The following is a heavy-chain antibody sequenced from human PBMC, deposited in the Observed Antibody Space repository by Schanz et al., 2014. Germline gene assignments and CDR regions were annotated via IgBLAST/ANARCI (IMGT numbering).Heavy chain of an antibody. CDR3: VRVGGGILTSWYSLDS. CDR1: GGSISSHF. Sequence: QVQLQESGPGLVKPSETLSLTCTVSGGSISSHFWSWIRQPPGKGLEWIGYMYHSGSSNYNPSLKSRVTISVDTSKNQFSLKMTSLTAADTAVYFCVRVGGGILTSWYSLDSWGQGTLVTVAS. J-gene: IGHJ4*02. CDR2: MYHSGSS. V-gene: IGHV4-59*11. D-gene: IGHD2-8*02.